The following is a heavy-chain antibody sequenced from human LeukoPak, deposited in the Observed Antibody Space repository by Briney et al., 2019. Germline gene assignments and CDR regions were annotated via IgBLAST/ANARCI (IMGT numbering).Heavy chain of an antibody. CDR3: AKDLYGGGWYNYFDP. J-gene: IGHJ5*02. D-gene: IGHD6-19*01. Sequence: PGGSLRLSCAASGFSCSNYGMHWVRQAPGKGLEWEAMISYDGKSQHYGDSVKGRFTISRDNSKNTVYLQMNSLRPEDSAMYYCAKDLYGGGWYNYFDPWGQGTRVTVSS. CDR1: GFSCSNYG. V-gene: IGHV3-30*18. CDR2: ISYDGKSQ.